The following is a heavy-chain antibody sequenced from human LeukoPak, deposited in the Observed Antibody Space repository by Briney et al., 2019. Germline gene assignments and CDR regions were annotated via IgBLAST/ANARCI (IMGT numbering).Heavy chain of an antibody. J-gene: IGHJ4*01. CDR3: ARHEKLGQFDY. Sequence: ETLSLTCTVSSGSISSYYWSWIRQPPGKGLEWIGYVYYSGSANYNPSLKSRVTISVDTSKNQFSLKLSSVTAADTAVYYCARHEKLGQFDYWGQGTLVSVSS. CDR1: SGSISSYY. D-gene: IGHD3-10*01. CDR2: VYYSGSA. V-gene: IGHV4-59*08.